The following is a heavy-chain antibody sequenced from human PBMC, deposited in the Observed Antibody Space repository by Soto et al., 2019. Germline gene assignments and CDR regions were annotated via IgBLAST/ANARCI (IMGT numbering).Heavy chain of an antibody. Sequence: TFSSYAISWVRQAPGQGLEWMGGIIPIFGTANYAQKFQGRVTITADESTSTAYMELSSLRSEDTAVYYCARDEIIVGAGYYYYYGMDVWGQGTTVTVSS. D-gene: IGHD1-26*01. J-gene: IGHJ6*02. V-gene: IGHV1-69*01. CDR3: ARDEIIVGAGYYYYYGMDV. CDR2: IIPIFGTA. CDR1: TFSSYA.